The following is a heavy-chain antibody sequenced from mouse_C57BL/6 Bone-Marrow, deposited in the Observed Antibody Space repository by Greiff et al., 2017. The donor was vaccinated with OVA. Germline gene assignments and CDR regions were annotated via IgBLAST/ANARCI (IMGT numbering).Heavy chain of an antibody. CDR2: INPNNGGT. D-gene: IGHD1-1*01. J-gene: IGHJ2*01. V-gene: IGHV1-18*01. Sequence: EVQGVESGPELVKPGASVKIPCKASGYTFTDYNMDWVKQSHGKSLEWIGDINPNNGGTIYNQKFKGKATLTVDKSSSTAYMELRSLTSEDTAVYYCARDYYGSFDYWGQGTTLTVSS. CDR1: GYTFTDYN. CDR3: ARDYYGSFDY.